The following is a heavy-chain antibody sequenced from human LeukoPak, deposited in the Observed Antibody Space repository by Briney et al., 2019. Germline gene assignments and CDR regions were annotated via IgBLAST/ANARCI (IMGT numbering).Heavy chain of an antibody. CDR3: AKGPEVRGVIVILKTGEKGALDY. V-gene: IGHV3-30*02. CDR2: IRYDGSNK. CDR1: GFTFSSCG. D-gene: IGHD3-10*01. J-gene: IGHJ4*02. Sequence: GGSLRLSCAASGFTFSSCGMSWVRQAPGKGLEWVAFIRYDGSNKYYADSVKGRFTISRDNSKNTLYLQMSSLRAEDTAVYYCAKGPEVRGVIVILKTGEKGALDYWGQGTLVTVSS.